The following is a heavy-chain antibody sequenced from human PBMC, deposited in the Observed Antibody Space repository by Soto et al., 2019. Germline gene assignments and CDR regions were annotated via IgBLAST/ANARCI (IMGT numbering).Heavy chain of an antibody. J-gene: IGHJ6*02. Sequence: GASVKVSCKASGFTFASSAVQWVRQARGQRLEWIGWIVVGSGNTNYAQKFQERVTITRDMSTSTAYMELSSLRSEDTAVYYCAAGSHREVTTYNYYYYGMDVWGQGTTVTVSS. D-gene: IGHD4-17*01. V-gene: IGHV1-58*01. CDR2: IVVGSGNT. CDR1: GFTFASSA. CDR3: AAGSHREVTTYNYYYYGMDV.